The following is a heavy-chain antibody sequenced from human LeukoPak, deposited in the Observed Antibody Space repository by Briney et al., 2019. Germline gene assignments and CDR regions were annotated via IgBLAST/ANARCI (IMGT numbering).Heavy chain of an antibody. J-gene: IGHJ4*02. D-gene: IGHD2-15*01. CDR1: GGSTGSDY. Sequence: PSETLSLTCSVSGGSTGSDYWSWIRQPPGKGLEWIAYVYYSGVTSYNPSLKSRVAISIDTSKNQFSLNLTSVTAADTAVYYCARLSLHCSGGSCYRGAFDSWGQGTLVTVSS. CDR3: ARLSLHCSGGSCYRGAFDS. CDR2: VYYSGVT. V-gene: IGHV4-59*08.